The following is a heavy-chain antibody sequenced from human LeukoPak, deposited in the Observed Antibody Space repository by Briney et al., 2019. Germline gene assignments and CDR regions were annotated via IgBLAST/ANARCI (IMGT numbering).Heavy chain of an antibody. CDR1: GFTSTSLA. CDR3: AKNALFGVVISYFDY. J-gene: IGHJ4*02. D-gene: IGHD3-3*01. CDR2: NRGWGGCP. V-gene: IGHV3-23*01. Sequence: GGSLGISRTASGFTSTSLAMRWVRQAPGKGLDWVSENRGWGGCPYYADFVKGPFTLSRDNSKNTLYLQMNSLRAEDTAVYYCAKNALFGVVISYFDYWGQGTLVTVSS.